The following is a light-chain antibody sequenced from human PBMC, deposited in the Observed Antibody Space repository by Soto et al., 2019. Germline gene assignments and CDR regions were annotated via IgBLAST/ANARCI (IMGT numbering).Light chain of an antibody. Sequence: EIEPEQKPSTVSRAGEECRSRWSPALQSVSNNYLAWYQQKPGQAPRLLIYGASNRATGIPDRFSGSGSGTDLTLTVCGLQSEAFGVYYCQQYHNWPSSTFGQGTKVDIK. CDR2: GAS. J-gene: IGKJ1*01. CDR1: QSVSNN. CDR3: QQYHNWPSST. V-gene: IGKV3D-15*01.